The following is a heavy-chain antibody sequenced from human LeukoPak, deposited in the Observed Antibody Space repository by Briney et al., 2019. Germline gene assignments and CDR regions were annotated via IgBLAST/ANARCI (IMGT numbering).Heavy chain of an antibody. Sequence: GGSLRLSCAASGFTFSTYAMSWVRQAPGKGLEWVSTVANSGVDTYYADSVRGRFTISRDNSRNTVYLQINSLRAEDTAVYYCAKSHSVAQRGYFDYWGQGTLVTVFS. CDR1: GFTFSTYA. D-gene: IGHD4-23*01. V-gene: IGHV3-23*01. CDR2: VANSGVDT. CDR3: AKSHSVAQRGYFDY. J-gene: IGHJ4*02.